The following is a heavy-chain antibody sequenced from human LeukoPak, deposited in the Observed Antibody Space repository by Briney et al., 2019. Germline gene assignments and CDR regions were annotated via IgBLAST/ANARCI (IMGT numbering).Heavy chain of an antibody. V-gene: IGHV1-2*02. Sequence: ASVKVSCKASGYIFTGYYMHWVRQAPGQGLEWMGWINPNSGGTNYAQKFQGRVTMTRDTSISTVYMELSRLRSDDTAVYYCARDAQYSSGWFDYWGQGTLVTVSS. CDR3: ARDAQYSSGWFDY. CDR1: GYIFTGYY. CDR2: INPNSGGT. D-gene: IGHD6-19*01. J-gene: IGHJ4*02.